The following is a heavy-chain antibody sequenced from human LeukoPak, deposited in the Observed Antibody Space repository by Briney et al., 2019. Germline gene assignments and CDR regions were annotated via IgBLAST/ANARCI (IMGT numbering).Heavy chain of an antibody. CDR3: AREGRYAFWSASYYYYYFLDV. D-gene: IGHD3-3*01. CDR1: GLSVSNNN. J-gene: IGHJ6*03. V-gene: IGHV3-53*01. CDR2: LQSGGAT. Sequence: GGSLRLSCAASGLSVSNNNMRWVRQAPGKGLEWVSVLQSGGATYHEDSVKGRFTISRDISKNTVYLQMNSLRAEDTAVYYCAREGRYAFWSASYYYYYFLDVWGKGTTVTVSS.